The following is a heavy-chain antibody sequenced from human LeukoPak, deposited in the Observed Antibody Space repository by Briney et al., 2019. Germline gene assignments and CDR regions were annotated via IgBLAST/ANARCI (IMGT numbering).Heavy chain of an antibody. Sequence: PGGSLRLSCAASGFIFSGYWMHWVRQAPGKGLVWVSRINTDGSSTSYADSVKGRFTISRDNAKNSLYLQMNSLRAEDTAVYYCARDRSTTVTPGGYWGQGTLVTVSS. V-gene: IGHV3-74*01. CDR1: GFIFSGYW. J-gene: IGHJ4*02. CDR3: ARDRSTTVTPGGY. CDR2: INTDGSST. D-gene: IGHD4-17*01.